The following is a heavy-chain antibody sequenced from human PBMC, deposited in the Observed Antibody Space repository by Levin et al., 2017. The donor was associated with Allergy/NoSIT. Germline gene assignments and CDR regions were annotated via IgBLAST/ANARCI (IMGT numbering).Heavy chain of an antibody. CDR1: GFTFSDHY. Sequence: GESLKISCAASGFTFSDHYMDWVRQAPGKGLEWVGRTRNKANSYTTEYAASVKGRFTISRDDSKNSLYLQMNSLKTEDTAVYYCARKQSSSGSFDYWGQGTLVTVSS. D-gene: IGHD6-13*01. CDR3: ARKQSSSGSFDY. V-gene: IGHV3-72*01. J-gene: IGHJ4*02. CDR2: TRNKANSYTT.